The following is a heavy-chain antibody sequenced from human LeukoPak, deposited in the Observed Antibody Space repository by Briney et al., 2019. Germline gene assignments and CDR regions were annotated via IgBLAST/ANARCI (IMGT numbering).Heavy chain of an antibody. CDR2: INPNSGGT. D-gene: IGHD1-26*01. CDR1: GYTFTGYY. CDR3: ARDRPMVGAFDY. V-gene: IGHV1-2*02. Sequence: ASVKVSCKASGYTFTGYYMHWVRQAPGQGLEWMGWINPNSGGTNYAQKFQGRVTMTRDTSISTAYMELSRLRSDDTAVYYCARDRPMVGAFDYWGQGTLVTVSS. J-gene: IGHJ4*02.